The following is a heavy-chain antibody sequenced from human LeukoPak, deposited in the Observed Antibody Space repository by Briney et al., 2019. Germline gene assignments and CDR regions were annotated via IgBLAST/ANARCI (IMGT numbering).Heavy chain of an antibody. V-gene: IGHV1-2*02. D-gene: IGHD5-24*01. CDR1: GYTFTDYY. Sequence: GASLKVSCKASGYTFTDYYMHWVRQAPGQGLEWMGWLSANSGDTNYAQKFQGRVSMTRDTSISTAYVDLSDLRSDDTAVYYCARGRNIEMTTMSGGSDYWGQGTLVTVCS. J-gene: IGHJ4*02. CDR3: ARGRNIEMTTMSGGSDY. CDR2: LSANSGDT.